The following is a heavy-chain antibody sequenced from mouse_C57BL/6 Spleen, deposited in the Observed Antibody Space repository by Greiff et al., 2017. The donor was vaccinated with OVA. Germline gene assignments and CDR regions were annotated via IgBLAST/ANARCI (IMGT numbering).Heavy chain of an antibody. CDR1: GFSLSTSGMG. Sequence: QVTLKVSGPGILQSSQTLSLTCSFSGFSLSTSGMGVSWIRQPSGKGLEWLAHIYWDDDKRYNPSLKRRLTISKDTSRNQVFLKITSVDTADTATYYCARRGGNYDYDGGWYFDVWGTGTTVTVSS. CDR2: IYWDDDK. J-gene: IGHJ1*03. D-gene: IGHD2-4*01. CDR3: ARRGGNYDYDGGWYFDV. V-gene: IGHV8-12*01.